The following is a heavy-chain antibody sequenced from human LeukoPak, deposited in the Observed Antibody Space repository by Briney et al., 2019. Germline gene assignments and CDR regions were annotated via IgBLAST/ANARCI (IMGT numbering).Heavy chain of an antibody. D-gene: IGHD3-10*01. CDR3: ARFSRVFMVRGEFYYYYGMDV. Sequence: SETLSLTCAVYGGSFNGYYWSWIRQPPGKGLEWIGETNHSGSTNHNPSLKSRVTISVDTSKNQFSLKLSSVTAADTAVYYCARFSRVFMVRGEFYYYYGMDVWGQGPTVTVSS. CDR1: GGSFNGYY. V-gene: IGHV4-34*01. J-gene: IGHJ6*02. CDR2: TNHSGST.